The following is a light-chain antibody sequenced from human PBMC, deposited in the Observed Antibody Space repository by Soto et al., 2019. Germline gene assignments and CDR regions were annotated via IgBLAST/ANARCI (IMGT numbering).Light chain of an antibody. V-gene: IGKV1-9*01. J-gene: IGKJ5*01. CDR1: LGIFSY. Sequence: IQLTQSPSSLSASVGDRVTITCRASLGIFSYLAWYQQKPGKAPRLLIYGASTLQRGVPSRFSGSGEGTEFTLAISSLQPEDFATYYCQQVQSEPFTFGQGTRLEIK. CDR3: QQVQSEPFT. CDR2: GAS.